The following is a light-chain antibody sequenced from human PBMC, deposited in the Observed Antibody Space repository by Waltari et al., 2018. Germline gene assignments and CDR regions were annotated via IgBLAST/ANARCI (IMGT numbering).Light chain of an antibody. CDR3: LQYKNWPPLYT. J-gene: IGKJ2*01. Sequence: EIVMTQSPATLSVSPGERATLSCRASQSISSNLVWYQHKPGQAPRVLIYGASTRATGSPARFSGSGSGTEFTLTITSLQSEDFAVYYCLQYKNWPPLYTFGQGTKLEI. CDR2: GAS. V-gene: IGKV3-15*01. CDR1: QSISSN.